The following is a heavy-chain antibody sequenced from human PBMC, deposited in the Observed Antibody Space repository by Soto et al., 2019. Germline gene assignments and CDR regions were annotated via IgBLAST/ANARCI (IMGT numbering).Heavy chain of an antibody. V-gene: IGHV3-23*01. J-gene: IGHJ4*02. CDR2: ISGSGGST. D-gene: IGHD7-27*01. Sequence: GGSLRLSCAASGFTFSSYAMSWVRQAPGKGLEWVSAISGSGGSTYYADSVKGRFTISRDNSKNTLYLQMNSLRAEDTAVYYCAKGATENWVSRYYFDYWGQGTLVTVSS. CDR3: AKGATENWVSRYYFDY. CDR1: GFTFSSYA.